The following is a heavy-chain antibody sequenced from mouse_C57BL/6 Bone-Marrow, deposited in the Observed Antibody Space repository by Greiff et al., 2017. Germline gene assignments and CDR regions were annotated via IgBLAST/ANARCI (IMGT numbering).Heavy chain of an antibody. CDR2: IDPNSGGT. V-gene: IGHV1-72*01. CDR1: GYTFTSYW. Sequence: QVQLQQPGAELVKPGASVKLSCKASGYTFTSYWMHWVKQRPGRGLEWIGRIDPNSGGTKYTEKFKSKATLNVDKPSSTAYMQLSSLTSEDSSVYYCARDYCSSYRYFDVWGTGTTVTVAS. D-gene: IGHD1-1*01. CDR3: ARDYCSSYRYFDV. J-gene: IGHJ1*03.